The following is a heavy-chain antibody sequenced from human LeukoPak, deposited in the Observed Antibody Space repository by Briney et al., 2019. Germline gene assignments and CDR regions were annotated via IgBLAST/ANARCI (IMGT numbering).Heavy chain of an antibody. Sequence: SETLSLTCSVSGGSVSGTGYYWGWIRQPPGKGLDWIGYIYYSGSTYYNPSLKSRVTISVDTSKNQFSLKLSSVTAADTAVYYCARGSYMDVWGKGTTVTVSS. CDR3: ARGSYMDV. V-gene: IGHV4-30-4*08. CDR2: IYYSGST. J-gene: IGHJ6*03. CDR1: GGSVSGTGYY.